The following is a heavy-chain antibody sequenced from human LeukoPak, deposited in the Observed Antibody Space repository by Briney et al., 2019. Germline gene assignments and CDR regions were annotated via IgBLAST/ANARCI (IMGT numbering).Heavy chain of an antibody. CDR2: INAGNGNT. CDR1: GYTFTSYA. CDR3: AREYVDPAAFDI. V-gene: IGHV1-3*01. Sequence: GASVKVSCKASGYTFTSYAMHWVRQAPGQRLEWMGWINAGNGNTKYSQKFQGRVTITRDTSASTAYMELSSLRSEGTAVYYCAREYVDPAAFDIWGQGTMVTVSS. D-gene: IGHD5-12*01. J-gene: IGHJ3*02.